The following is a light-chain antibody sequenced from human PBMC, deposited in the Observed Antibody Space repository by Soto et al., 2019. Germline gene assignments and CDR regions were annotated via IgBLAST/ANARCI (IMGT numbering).Light chain of an antibody. CDR3: SSHASRTSVV. V-gene: IGLV2-14*03. J-gene: IGLJ2*01. Sequence: QSALTQPASVSGSPGQSITISCTGSSSDIGYDYVSWYQQHPGTAPKLIIYGVINRPSGVPNRFSGSKSGNTASLTISGLQAEDEADYYCSSHASRTSVVFGGGTKLTVL. CDR1: SSDIGYDY. CDR2: GVI.